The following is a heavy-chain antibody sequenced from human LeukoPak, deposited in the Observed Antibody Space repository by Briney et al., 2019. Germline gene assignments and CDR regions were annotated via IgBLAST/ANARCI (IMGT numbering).Heavy chain of an antibody. CDR3: AKAAPSLSS. D-gene: IGHD5/OR15-5a*01. Sequence: GGSLRLSCAGSGFTFSSYGMSWVRQAPGKGLEWVSAIRGTGTSTYYADSVKGRFTISRDNSKNTLYLQMNSLRAEDTAVYYCAKAAPSLSSWGQGTLVTVSS. V-gene: IGHV3-23*01. CDR2: IRGTGTST. CDR1: GFTFSSYG. J-gene: IGHJ5*02.